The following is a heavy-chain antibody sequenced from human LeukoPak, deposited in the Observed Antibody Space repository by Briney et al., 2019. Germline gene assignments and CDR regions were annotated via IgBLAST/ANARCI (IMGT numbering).Heavy chain of an antibody. J-gene: IGHJ4*02. Sequence: SATLSLTCTVSGGSISSYYWSWIRPPPGKGLEWIGYIYYSGSTNYNPSLKSRVTISVDTSKNQFSLKLSSVTAADTAVYYCARDDYGSGILGYWGQGTLVTVSS. D-gene: IGHD3-10*01. CDR3: ARDDYGSGILGY. CDR1: GGSISSYY. CDR2: IYYSGST. V-gene: IGHV4-59*01.